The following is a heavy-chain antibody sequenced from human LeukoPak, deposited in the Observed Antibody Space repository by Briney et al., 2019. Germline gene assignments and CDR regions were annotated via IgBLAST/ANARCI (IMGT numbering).Heavy chain of an antibody. CDR2: ISWNSGSI. J-gene: IGHJ4*02. V-gene: IGHV3-9*01. Sequence: PGGSLRHSCTASGFPFDDYVMQWVRQAPGKGLEWVSGISWNSGSIPYADSVKGRFTISRDNAKNYLYLQMKSLRDEDTALYYCAKGRTLGIQGAVDYWGKGTLVTVSS. CDR3: AKGRTLGIQGAVDY. CDR1: GFPFDDYV. D-gene: IGHD7-27*01.